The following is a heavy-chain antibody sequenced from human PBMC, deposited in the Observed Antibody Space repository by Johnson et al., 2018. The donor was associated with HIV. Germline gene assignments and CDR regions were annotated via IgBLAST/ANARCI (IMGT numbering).Heavy chain of an antibody. CDR3: ARGQIAARWSDALHF. CDR2: ISYDGTEK. J-gene: IGHJ3*01. D-gene: IGHD6-6*01. V-gene: IGHV3-30*03. CDR1: GFTFDDYG. Sequence: VQLVESGGGVVRPGGSPRLSCAASGFTFDDYGMSWVRQAPGKGLEWVAVISYDGTEKYYAESVKARFTISRDNSKNTLYLVINRVRPEDTAVYYCARGQIAARWSDALHFWGQGTKVTISS.